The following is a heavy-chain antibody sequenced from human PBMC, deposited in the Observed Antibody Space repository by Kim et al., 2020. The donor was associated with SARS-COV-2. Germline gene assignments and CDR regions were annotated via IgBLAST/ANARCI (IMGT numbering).Heavy chain of an antibody. J-gene: IGHJ5*02. Sequence: LKGRVTISVDTSKNQFSLKLSSVTAADTAVYYCARRTVTPRTSFSSWFDPWGQGTLVTVSS. D-gene: IGHD4-4*01. V-gene: IGHV4-39*01. CDR3: ARRTVTPRTSFSSWFDP.